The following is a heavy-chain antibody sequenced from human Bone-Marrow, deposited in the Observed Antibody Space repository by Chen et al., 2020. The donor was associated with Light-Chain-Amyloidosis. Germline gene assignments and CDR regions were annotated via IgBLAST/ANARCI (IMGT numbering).Heavy chain of an antibody. J-gene: IGHJ4*02. CDR3: ARTLVWYGGLY. CDR1: GGSISSADYF. Sequence: QLQLEEGGRGGGKPSETLSLTCTVSGGSISSADYFWGWIRQPPGKGLEWIGYIYSDGSTYYTPSLPLLFSLSSPPSPSPFYLLLLSLSSSSSALYYCARTLVWYGGLYWGQGTLFPFS. V-gene: IGHV4-39*01. CDR2: IYSDGST. D-gene: IGHD3-10*01.